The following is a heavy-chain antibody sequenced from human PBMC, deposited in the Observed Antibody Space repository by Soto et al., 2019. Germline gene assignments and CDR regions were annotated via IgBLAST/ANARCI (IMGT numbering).Heavy chain of an antibody. CDR1: GFTFSSYG. Sequence: GGSLRLSCAPSGFTFSSYGMHWVRQAPGKGLEWVAVIWYDGSNKYYADSVKGRFTISRDNSKNTLYLQMNSLRAEDTAVYYCARDGPKTYTAMAYFDYWGQGTLVTVSS. V-gene: IGHV3-33*01. CDR3: ARDGPKTYTAMAYFDY. CDR2: IWYDGSNK. J-gene: IGHJ4*02. D-gene: IGHD5-18*01.